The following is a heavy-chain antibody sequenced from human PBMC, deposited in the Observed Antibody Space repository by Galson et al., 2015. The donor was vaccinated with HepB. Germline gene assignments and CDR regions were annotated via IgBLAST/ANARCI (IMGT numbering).Heavy chain of an antibody. V-gene: IGHV3-21*01. J-gene: IGHJ4*02. CDR1: GFTFSTYS. CDR2: ISSSSSYI. CDR3: VKSPTGGPFEY. D-gene: IGHD2-8*02. Sequence: SLRLSCAASGFTFSTYSMNWVRQAPGKGLEWVSSISSSSSYIFYADSVKGRFTISRDNAKNSLYLQMNSLRAEDTAVYYCVKSPTGGPFEYWGQGTLVTVSS.